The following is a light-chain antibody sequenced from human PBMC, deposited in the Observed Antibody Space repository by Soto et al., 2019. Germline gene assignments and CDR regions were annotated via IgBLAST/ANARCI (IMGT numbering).Light chain of an antibody. J-gene: IGKJ1*01. CDR3: QQRSNWPWT. CDR2: DAS. Sequence: EIVLTQSPATLSLSPGERATLSCRASQSVSSYLAWYQQKPGQAPRLLIYDASNRATGIPARFSGSGSGTDFTLTISSLEPDEFSVYYCQQRSNWPWTFGQGTKVEIK. V-gene: IGKV3-11*01. CDR1: QSVSSY.